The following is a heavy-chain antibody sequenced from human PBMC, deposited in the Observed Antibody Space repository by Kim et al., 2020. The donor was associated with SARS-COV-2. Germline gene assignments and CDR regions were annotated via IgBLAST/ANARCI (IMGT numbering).Heavy chain of an antibody. CDR3: AKKGGGWLQLSLVSASFDY. CDR1: GFTFSSYA. CDR2: ISGSGGST. D-gene: IGHD5-12*01. Sequence: GGSLRLSCAASGFTFSSYAMSWVRQAPGKGLEWVSAISGSGGSTYYADSVKGRFTISRDNSKNTLYLQMNSLRAEDTAVYYCAKKGGGWLQLSLVSASFDYWGQGTLVTVSS. J-gene: IGHJ4*02. V-gene: IGHV3-23*01.